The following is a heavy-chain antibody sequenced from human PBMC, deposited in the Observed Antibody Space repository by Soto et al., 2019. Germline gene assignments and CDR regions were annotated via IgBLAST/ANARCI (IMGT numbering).Heavy chain of an antibody. J-gene: IGHJ6*02. CDR1: GYSFTDYQ. Sequence: GASVKVSCKASGYSFTDYQIHWVRQAPGQGLEWLGRINPKSGGTSTAQKFQGWVTMTRDRSISTVYMELTRLRSDDTAVYFCARGHSTDCSNGVCSFFYNHEMDVWGQGTTVTASS. CDR3: ARGHSTDCSNGVCSFFYNHEMDV. CDR2: INPKSGGT. V-gene: IGHV1-2*04. D-gene: IGHD2-8*01.